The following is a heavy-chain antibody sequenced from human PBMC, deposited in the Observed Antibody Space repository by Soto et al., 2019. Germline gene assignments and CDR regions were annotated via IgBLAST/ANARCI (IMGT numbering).Heavy chain of an antibody. CDR2: ISYDGSNK. V-gene: IGHV3-30-3*01. CDR3: ARDIVVVTATLDWGHNFEY. J-gene: IGHJ4*02. CDR1: GFTFSSYA. D-gene: IGHD2-21*02. Sequence: GGSLRLSCAASGFTFSSYAMHWVRQAPGKGLEWVAVISYDGSNKYYADSVKGRFTISRDNSKNTLYLQMNSLRAEDKAVYYCARDIVVVTATLDWGHNFEYWGQGTLVTVS.